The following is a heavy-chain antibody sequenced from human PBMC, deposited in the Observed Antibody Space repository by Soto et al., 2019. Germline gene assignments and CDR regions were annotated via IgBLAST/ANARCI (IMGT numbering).Heavy chain of an antibody. D-gene: IGHD6-25*01. CDR3: VVSRGWGAFQY. J-gene: IGHJ4*02. V-gene: IGHV1-3*01. CDR1: GYTFTTYD. Sequence: QVLLVQSGAEVKKPGASVQISCKASGYTFTTYDMHWVRQAPGQRLEWMGSINANNGNPKYSQRFQGRATFTRDTSATTGYMDLSSLISEDTAVYYCVVSRGWGAFQYWGQGTLVTVSS. CDR2: INANNGNP.